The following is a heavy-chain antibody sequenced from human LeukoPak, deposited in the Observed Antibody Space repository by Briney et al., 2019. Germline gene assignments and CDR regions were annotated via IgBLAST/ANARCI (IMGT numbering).Heavy chain of an antibody. D-gene: IGHD2-8*01. Sequence: SETLSLTCTVSDSSITSTYHWAWFRQPPGKGLEWVATVFRLQTVRTFNNPSLESRVTLSLDPSQSRFSLNLTSVTAADTALYFCARVLHAPYLIDSWGQGTLVTVSS. CDR3: ARVLHAPYLIDS. J-gene: IGHJ4*02. V-gene: IGHV4-38-2*02. CDR2: VFRLQTVRT. CDR1: DSSITSTYH.